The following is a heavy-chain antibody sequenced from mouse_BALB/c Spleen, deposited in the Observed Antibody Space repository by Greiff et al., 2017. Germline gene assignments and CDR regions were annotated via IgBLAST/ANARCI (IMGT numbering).Heavy chain of an antibody. CDR3: ARGAARATWFAY. CDR2: IYPGDGDT. V-gene: IGHV1-80*01. J-gene: IGHJ3*01. CDR1: GYAFSSYW. Sequence: VKLQESGAELVRPGSSVKISCKASGYAFSSYWMNWVKQRPGQGLEWIGQIYPGDGDTNYNGKFTGKATLTADKSSSTAYMQLSSLTSEDSAVYFCARGAARATWFAYWGQGTLVTVSA. D-gene: IGHD3-1*01.